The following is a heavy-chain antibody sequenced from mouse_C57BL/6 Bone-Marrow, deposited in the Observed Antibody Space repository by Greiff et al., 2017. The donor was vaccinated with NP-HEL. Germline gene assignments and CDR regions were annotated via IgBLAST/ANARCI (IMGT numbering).Heavy chain of an antibody. CDR2: INYDGSST. Sequence: EVKLVESEGGLVQPGSSMKLSCTASGFTFSDYYMAWVRQVPEKGLEWVANINYDGSSTYYLDSLKSRFIISRDNAKNILYLQMSSLKSEDTATYYCARGRTGTGYFDVWGTGTTVTVSS. V-gene: IGHV5-16*01. D-gene: IGHD4-1*01. CDR3: ARGRTGTGYFDV. CDR1: GFTFSDYY. J-gene: IGHJ1*03.